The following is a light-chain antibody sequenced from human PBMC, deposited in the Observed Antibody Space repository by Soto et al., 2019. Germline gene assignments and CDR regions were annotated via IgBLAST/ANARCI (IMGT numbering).Light chain of an antibody. CDR1: QSITSSY. V-gene: IGKV3D-20*01. CDR2: DAS. J-gene: IGKJ5*01. CDR3: QQYGSSPIT. Sequence: EVVLTQSPATLSLSPGERATLSCGASQSITSSYVAWYQQKPGLAPRLLIYDASSRATGIPDRFSGSGSGTDFTLTITRLEPEDFAVYFCQQYGSSPITFGQGTRLEMK.